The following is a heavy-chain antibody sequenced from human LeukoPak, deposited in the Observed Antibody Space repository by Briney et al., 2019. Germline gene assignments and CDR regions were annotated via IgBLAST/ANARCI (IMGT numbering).Heavy chain of an antibody. Sequence: PSETLSLTCSVSGDSISGYYWAWIRQPPGKGLECLGFINDSGNANYNPSLNGRVSFSVDTSKSQISLRLSSVTAADTAVYSCARRNNGNYFGWYYYFFDVWGKGTTVTVSS. J-gene: IGHJ6*03. V-gene: IGHV4-59*08. CDR1: GDSISGYY. CDR3: ARRNNGNYFGWYYYFFDV. D-gene: IGHD1-26*01. CDR2: INDSGNA.